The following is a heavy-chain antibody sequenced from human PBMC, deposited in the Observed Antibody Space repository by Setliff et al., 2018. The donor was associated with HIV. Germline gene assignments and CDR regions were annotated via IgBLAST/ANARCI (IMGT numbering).Heavy chain of an antibody. V-gene: IGHV4-38-2*02. Sequence: PSETLSLTCTISNYSISSGHYWGWIRQSPGKGLEWIGNIYHVGRAFYSPSLESRVSISVDTSKNQFSLRLTSVTAADTAVYYCARHDMRHYDFWSGSPSHWFDPWGQGTLVTVSS. CDR3: ARHDMRHYDFWSGSPSHWFDP. CDR1: NYSISSGHY. CDR2: IYHVGRA. D-gene: IGHD3-3*01. J-gene: IGHJ5*02.